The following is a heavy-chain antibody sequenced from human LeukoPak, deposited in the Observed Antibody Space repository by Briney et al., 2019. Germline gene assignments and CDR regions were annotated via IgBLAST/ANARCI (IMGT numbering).Heavy chain of an antibody. CDR1: GYTFSSYE. Sequence: ASVKVSCTASGYTFSSYEINWVRQAPGQGLEWVGWIHPNSGKTGYAQKFQGRVTMTRDTSTETAFMELSSLKFDDTAIFYCARGHYSGNLDCDSWGQGILVTVSS. J-gene: IGHJ4*02. CDR3: ARGHYSGNLDCDS. V-gene: IGHV1-8*01. D-gene: IGHD4-23*01. CDR2: IHPNSGKT.